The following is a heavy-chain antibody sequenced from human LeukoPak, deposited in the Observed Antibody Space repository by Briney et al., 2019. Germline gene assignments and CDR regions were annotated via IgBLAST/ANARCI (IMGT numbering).Heavy chain of an antibody. V-gene: IGHV3-21*01. CDR2: ISSSSSYI. CDR3: ARISAQTRYYYMDV. J-gene: IGHJ6*03. CDR1: GFTFSSYS. Sequence: GGSLRLSCAASGFTFSSYSMNWVRQAPGKGLEWVSSISSSSSYIYYADSVKGRFTISRDNAKNSLYLQMNSLRAEDTAVYYCARISAQTRYYYMDVWGKGTTVTVSS.